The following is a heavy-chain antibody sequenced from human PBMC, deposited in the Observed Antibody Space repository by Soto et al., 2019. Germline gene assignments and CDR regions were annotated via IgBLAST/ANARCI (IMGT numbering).Heavy chain of an antibody. J-gene: IGHJ5*02. CDR3: ARNYIIYYDGSRAHYS. V-gene: IGHV3-48*03. D-gene: IGHD3-22*01. Sequence: GGSLRLSCVASGFTFSSFEMNWVRQAPGKGLEWISYIGSGGKTTYYADSVKGRFTISRDNAKNSLYLQMSSLRAEDAAVYYCARNYIIYYDGSRAHYSWGRGTLVTVSS. CDR2: IGSGGKTT. CDR1: GFTFSSFE.